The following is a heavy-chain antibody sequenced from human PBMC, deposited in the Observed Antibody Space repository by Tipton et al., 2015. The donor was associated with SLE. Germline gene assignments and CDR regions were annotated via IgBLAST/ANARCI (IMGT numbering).Heavy chain of an antibody. D-gene: IGHD6-19*01. CDR3: TRDVITVADDGGGFLTSDY. CDR1: GLPISGNY. CDR2: IDGGGNT. J-gene: IGHJ4*02. Sequence: AVSGLPISGNYMSWVRHTPGKGLEWVSLIDGGGNTYHADSVKDRFTISRDNSKNTVYLQMNSLRAEDTAVYHCTRDVITVADDGGGFLTSDYWGQGTLVTVSS. V-gene: IGHV3-66*01.